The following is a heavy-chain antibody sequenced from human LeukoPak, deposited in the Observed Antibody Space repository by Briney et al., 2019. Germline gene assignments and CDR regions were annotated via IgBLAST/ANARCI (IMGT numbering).Heavy chain of an antibody. CDR2: ISAYNGNT. J-gene: IGHJ4*02. CDR3: ATGPETDTQTENFDY. D-gene: IGHD5-18*01. Sequence: GESLKISCKASGYTFTSYGISWVRQAPGQGLEWMGWISAYNGNTNYAQKLQGRVTMTTDTSTSTAYMELRSLRSDDTAVYYCATGPETDTQTENFDYWGQGTLVTVSS. CDR1: GYTFTSYG. V-gene: IGHV1-18*01.